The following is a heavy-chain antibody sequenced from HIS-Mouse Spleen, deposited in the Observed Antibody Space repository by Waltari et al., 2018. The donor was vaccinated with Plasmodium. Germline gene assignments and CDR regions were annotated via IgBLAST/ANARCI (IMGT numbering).Heavy chain of an antibody. D-gene: IGHD5-12*01. CDR3: ARDRRGYWYFDL. J-gene: IGHJ2*01. CDR1: GFTFSRYW. V-gene: IGHV3-7*01. CDR2: IKQDGSEK. Sequence: EVQLVESGGGLVQPGGSLRLSCAASGFTFSRYWRSRVRQGPGKGLGWVDNIKQDGSEKYYVDSVKGRFTISRDNAKNSLYLQMNSLRAEDTAVYYCARDRRGYWYFDLWGRGTLVTVSS.